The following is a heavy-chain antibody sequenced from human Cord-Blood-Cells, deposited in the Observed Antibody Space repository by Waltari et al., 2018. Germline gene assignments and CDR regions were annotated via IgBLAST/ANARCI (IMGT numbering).Heavy chain of an antibody. Sequence: QVQLVQSGAEVKKPGASVKVSCKVSGYTLTELSMHWVRPAPGKGLEWMGGFDPEDGETIYAQKFQGRVTMTEDTSTDTAYMELSSLRSEDTAVYYCATRGGYYYDSSGSPGAFDIWGQGTMVTVSS. J-gene: IGHJ3*02. CDR2: FDPEDGET. D-gene: IGHD3-22*01. CDR1: GYTLTELS. CDR3: ATRGGYYYDSSGSPGAFDI. V-gene: IGHV1-24*01.